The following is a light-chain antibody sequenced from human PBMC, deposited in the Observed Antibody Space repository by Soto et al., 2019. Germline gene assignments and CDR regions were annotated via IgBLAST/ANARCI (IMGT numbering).Light chain of an antibody. V-gene: IGKV1-5*01. J-gene: IGKJ1*01. Sequence: DIRMTQSLSTLSASVGDRVTITCRASQSISSWLAWYQQKPGKAPKLLIYDASSLESGVPSRFSGSGSGTEFTLTISSLQPDDFATYYCQQYNSYSPWTFGQGTK. CDR3: QQYNSYSPWT. CDR1: QSISSW. CDR2: DAS.